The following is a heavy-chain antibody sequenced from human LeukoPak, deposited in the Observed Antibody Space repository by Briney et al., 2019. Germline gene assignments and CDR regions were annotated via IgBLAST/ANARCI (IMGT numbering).Heavy chain of an antibody. J-gene: IGHJ4*02. V-gene: IGHV1-69*05. CDR3: ATLAFVGATRSLEN. CDR2: IVSVFGTT. D-gene: IGHD1-26*01. CDR1: GDIFSDYG. Sequence: SVKVSCKASGDIFSDYGINWVRQAPGQGLEWEGGIVSVFGTTHYAQNFQGRLSLTTDETTSTAYMVLSSLRRDDTAVYYCATLAFVGATRSLENWGQGTLVTVSS.